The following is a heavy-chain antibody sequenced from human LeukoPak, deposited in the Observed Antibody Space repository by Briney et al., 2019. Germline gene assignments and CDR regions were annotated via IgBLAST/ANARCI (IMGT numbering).Heavy chain of an antibody. D-gene: IGHD2-15*01. V-gene: IGHV4-39*07. J-gene: IGHJ6*03. CDR1: GGSISSSSYY. CDR2: IYYSGST. Sequence: PSETLSLTCTVSGGSISSSSYYWGWIRQPPGKGLEWIGSIYYSGSTYYNPSLKSRVTISVDTSKNQFSLKLSSVTAADTAVYYCARASAVVAASFSDYYYYMDVWGKGTTVTVSS. CDR3: ARASAVVAASFSDYYYYMDV.